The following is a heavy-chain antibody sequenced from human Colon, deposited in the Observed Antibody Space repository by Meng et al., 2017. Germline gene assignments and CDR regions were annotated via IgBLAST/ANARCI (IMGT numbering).Heavy chain of an antibody. V-gene: IGHV1-8*02. CDR1: GYTFSNYE. D-gene: IGHD1-26*01. CDR2: MNPDSGKT. Sequence: QVQLVQAGAEVKKPGASVRVSCETSGYTFSNYEVNWVRQASGHGLEWMGWMNPDSGKTGYAHKFQGRVTLTRDTSTGTAYMELTSLTPDDTAVYYCARGGAPPYYFDYWGQGTRVTGAS. J-gene: IGHJ4*02. CDR3: ARGGAPPYYFDY.